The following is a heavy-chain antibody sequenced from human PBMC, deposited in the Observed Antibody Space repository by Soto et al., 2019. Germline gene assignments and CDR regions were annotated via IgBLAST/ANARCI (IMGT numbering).Heavy chain of an antibody. CDR3: ARDLTH. Sequence: EVQLVESGGGLVKPGGSLRLSCVASGCTFSTYIMNWVRLAPGKRLEWVSSISASGYIFYADSVRGRFTISRDDAKNSLYLQMSSLRAEDTAVYYCARDLTHWGQGTLVTVSS. CDR1: GCTFSTYI. J-gene: IGHJ4*02. D-gene: IGHD2-15*01. V-gene: IGHV3-21*01. CDR2: ISASGYI.